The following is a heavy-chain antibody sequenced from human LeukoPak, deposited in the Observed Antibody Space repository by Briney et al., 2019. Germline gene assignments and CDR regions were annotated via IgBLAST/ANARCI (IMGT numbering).Heavy chain of an antibody. CDR2: INHSGST. CDR3: ARAPLRRRNFDY. CDR1: GGSFSGYY. V-gene: IGHV4-34*01. Sequence: SEALSLTCAVYGGSFSGYYWSWIRQPPGKGLEWIGEINHSGSTNYNPSLKSRVTMSVDTSKNQFSLKLSSVTAADTAVYYCARAPLRRRNFDYWGQGTLVTVSS. J-gene: IGHJ4*02.